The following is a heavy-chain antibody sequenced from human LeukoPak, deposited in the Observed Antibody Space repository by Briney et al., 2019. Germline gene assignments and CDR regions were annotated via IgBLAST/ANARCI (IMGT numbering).Heavy chain of an antibody. V-gene: IGHV1-46*01. Sequence: ASVKVSCKASGYTFTSYYMHWVRQAPGQGLEWMGIINPSGGSTSYAQKFQGRVTMTRDTSTSTVYMELSSLRSEDTAVYYCARGGGSLLWFGELSVAPPWFDPWGQGTLVTVSS. CDR1: GYTFTSYY. J-gene: IGHJ5*02. CDR2: INPSGGST. D-gene: IGHD3-10*01. CDR3: ARGGGSLLWFGELSVAPPWFDP.